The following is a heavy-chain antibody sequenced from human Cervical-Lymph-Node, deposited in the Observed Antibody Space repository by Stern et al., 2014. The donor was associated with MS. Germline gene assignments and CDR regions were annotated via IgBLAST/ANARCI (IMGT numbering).Heavy chain of an antibody. Sequence: QLQLQESGPGLVKPSETLSLTCTVSGGSISSSSYYWGWIRQPPGKGLEWIGSIYYSGSTYYNPSLKSRVTLSVDTSKNQFSLKRSSVTAADTAVYYCARHENWYFDLWGRGTLVTVSS. CDR2: IYYSGST. J-gene: IGHJ2*01. CDR3: ARHENWYFDL. V-gene: IGHV4-39*01. CDR1: GGSISSSSYY.